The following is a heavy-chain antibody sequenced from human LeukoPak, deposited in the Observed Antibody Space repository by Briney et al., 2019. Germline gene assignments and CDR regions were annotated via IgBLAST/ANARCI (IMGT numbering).Heavy chain of an antibody. V-gene: IGHV3-43*02. CDR1: GFTFDDYA. CDR3: AKDSGQLERPDLGGY. J-gene: IGHJ4*02. D-gene: IGHD1-1*01. Sequence: GGSLRLSCAASGFTFDDYAMHWVRQAPGKGLEWVSLISGDGGSTYYADSVKGRFTISRDNSKNSLYLQMNSLRTEDTALYYCAKDSGQLERPDLGGYWGQGTLVTVSS. CDR2: ISGDGGST.